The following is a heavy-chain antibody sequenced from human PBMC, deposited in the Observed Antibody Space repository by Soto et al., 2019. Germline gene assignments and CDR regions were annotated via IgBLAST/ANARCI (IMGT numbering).Heavy chain of an antibody. D-gene: IGHD5-18*01. CDR3: ARSAKVTPYYYGMDV. V-gene: IGHV3-7*01. CDR2: IKQDGSEK. Sequence: PGGSLRLSCAAPGFTFSSYWMSLVRQTPGKGLEWVANIKQDGSEKYYVDSVKGRFTISRDNAKNSLYLQMNSLRAEDTAVYYCARSAKVTPYYYGMDVWGQGTTVTVSS. CDR1: GFTFSSYW. J-gene: IGHJ6*02.